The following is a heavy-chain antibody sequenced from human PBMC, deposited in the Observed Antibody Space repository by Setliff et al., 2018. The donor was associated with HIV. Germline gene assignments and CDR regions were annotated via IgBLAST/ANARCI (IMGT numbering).Heavy chain of an antibody. J-gene: IGHJ4*02. CDR3: AKARPRQPVSTKPPYYFDF. CDR1: GYTLTELS. V-gene: IGHV1-24*01. Sequence: VASVKVSCKVSGYTLTELSRHWVRQAPGKGLEWMGGFDPEDGETIYAQKFQGRVTMTEDTSTDTAYMELSSLRSEDTAVYYCAKARPRQPVSTKPPYYFDFWGQGTLVTVSS. D-gene: IGHD6-13*01. CDR2: FDPEDGET.